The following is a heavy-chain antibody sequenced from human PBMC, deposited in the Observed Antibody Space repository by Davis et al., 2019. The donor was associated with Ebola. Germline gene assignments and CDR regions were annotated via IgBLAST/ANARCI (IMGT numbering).Heavy chain of an antibody. D-gene: IGHD3-10*01. CDR1: GFTFDDYA. Sequence: PGGSLRLSCAASGFTFDDYAMHWVRQAPGKGLEWVSGISWNSGSIGYADSVKGRFTISRDNAKNSLYLQMNSLRAEDTALYYCAKDGSYYGSGSYYLDYWGQGTLVTVSS. J-gene: IGHJ4*02. CDR3: AKDGSYYGSGSYYLDY. CDR2: ISWNSGSI. V-gene: IGHV3-9*01.